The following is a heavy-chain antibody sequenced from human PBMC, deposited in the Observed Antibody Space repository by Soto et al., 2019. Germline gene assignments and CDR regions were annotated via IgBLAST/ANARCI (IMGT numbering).Heavy chain of an antibody. Sequence: SVKVSCKASGGTFSSYAISWVRQAPGQGLEWMGGIIPIFGTANYAQKFQGRVTITADESTSTAYMELSSLRSEDTAVYYCARERKQYYDILTGPMDAFDIWGQGTMVTVSS. V-gene: IGHV1-69*13. CDR1: GGTFSSYA. CDR3: ARERKQYYDILTGPMDAFDI. D-gene: IGHD3-9*01. CDR2: IIPIFGTA. J-gene: IGHJ3*02.